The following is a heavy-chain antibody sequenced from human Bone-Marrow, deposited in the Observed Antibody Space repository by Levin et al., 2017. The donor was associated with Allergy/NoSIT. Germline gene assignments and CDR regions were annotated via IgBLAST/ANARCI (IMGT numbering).Heavy chain of an antibody. J-gene: IGHJ5*02. CDR1: GFVFNNFA. D-gene: IGHD4/OR15-4a*01. V-gene: IGHV3-23*01. CDR3: AKNQGPGADRGAWYNWFDP. CDR2: ISLNGGDT. Sequence: PGGSLRLSCVTSGFVFNNFALSWVRQAPGKGLEWVAGISLNGGDTKYADFVKGRFIISRDISKNSVYLEMTSLRVEDTAIYSCAKNQGPGADRGAWYNWFDPWGQGVPVTVSS.